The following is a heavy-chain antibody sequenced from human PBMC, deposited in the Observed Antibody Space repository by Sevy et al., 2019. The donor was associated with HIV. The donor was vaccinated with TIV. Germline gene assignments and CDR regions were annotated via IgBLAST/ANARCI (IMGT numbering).Heavy chain of an antibody. CDR1: GFTFSSYG. V-gene: IGHV3-30*03. J-gene: IGHJ4*02. CDR3: ASSGTMLVVDY. D-gene: IGHD2-2*01. CDR2: ISYDGSNK. Sequence: GGSLRLSCAAAGFTFSSYGMHWVRQAPGKGLGWVAVISYDGSNKYYADSVKGRFTISRDNSKNTLYLQMNSLRAEDTAVYYCASSGTMLVVDYWGQGTLVTVSS.